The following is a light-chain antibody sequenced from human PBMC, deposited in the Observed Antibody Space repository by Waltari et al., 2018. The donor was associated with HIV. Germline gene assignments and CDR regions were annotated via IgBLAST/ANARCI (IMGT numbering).Light chain of an antibody. Sequence: QSVLTQPPSASGTPGQRVTISCSGSSSNIGSNTVNWYQQLPGTAPKLLNYSNKPRPLVDPGRFPGSKSGTSASLAISGLQSEDEADYYCAAWDDSLNGVVFGGGTKLTVL. CDR3: AAWDDSLNGVV. CDR2: SNK. CDR1: SSNIGSNT. V-gene: IGLV1-44*01. J-gene: IGLJ2*01.